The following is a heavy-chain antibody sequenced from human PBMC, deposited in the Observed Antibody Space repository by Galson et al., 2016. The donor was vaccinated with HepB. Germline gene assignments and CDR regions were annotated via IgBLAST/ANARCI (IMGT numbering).Heavy chain of an antibody. J-gene: IGHJ6*02. CDR2: ITPIFGSA. V-gene: IGHV1-69*13. CDR1: GGTFNTYV. D-gene: IGHD5-24*01. Sequence: SVKVSCKASGGTFNTYVINWVRQAPGQGLEWMGGITPIFGSANYAPKFQGRVTITADESTSTAYMELNILRSEDTAIYYCAKSRKAAPMRWPSSYGMDVWGQGTTVTVSS. CDR3: AKSRKAAPMRWPSSYGMDV.